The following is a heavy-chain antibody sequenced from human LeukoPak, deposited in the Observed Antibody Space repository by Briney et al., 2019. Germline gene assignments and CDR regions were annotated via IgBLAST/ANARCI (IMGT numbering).Heavy chain of an antibody. Sequence: SETLSLTCAVYGGSFSGYYWSWIRQPPGKGPEWIGEINHSGSTNYNPSLKSRVTISVDTSKNQFSLKLSSVTAADTAVYYCAREGGYSSSWIDYWGQGTLVTVSS. CDR1: GGSFSGYY. V-gene: IGHV4-34*01. CDR2: INHSGST. CDR3: AREGGYSSSWIDY. J-gene: IGHJ4*02. D-gene: IGHD6-13*01.